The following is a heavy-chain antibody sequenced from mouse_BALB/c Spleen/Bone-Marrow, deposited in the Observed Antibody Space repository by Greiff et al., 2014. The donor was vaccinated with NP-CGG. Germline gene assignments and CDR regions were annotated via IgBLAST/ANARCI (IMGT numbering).Heavy chain of an antibody. Sequence: EVQLQQSGPELVKPGASVKVSCKASGYVFTSYNMFWVKQSHGKSLEWIGYIDPYSGGTNYNQKFKGKATLTVDKSSNTAYMHRNSLTSEDSAVYYCARELSRAMDYWGQGTSVTVSS. J-gene: IGHJ4*01. CDR2: IDPYSGGT. CDR1: GYVFTSYN. V-gene: IGHV1S135*01. D-gene: IGHD1-1*01. CDR3: ARELSRAMDY.